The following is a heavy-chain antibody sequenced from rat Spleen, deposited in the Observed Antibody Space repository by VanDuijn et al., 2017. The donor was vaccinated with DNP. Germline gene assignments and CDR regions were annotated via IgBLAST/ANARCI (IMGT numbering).Heavy chain of an antibody. CDR3: AIPTTRVPFAY. Sequence: EVQLVESGGGLVQPGGSLKLSCAASGFTFSDYYMAWVRQAPTKGLEWVASISGGGGDTGYRDSVKGRFTISRDDAQDTLYLQMDSLRSEDTATYYCAIPTTRVPFAYWGQGTLVTVSS. J-gene: IGHJ3*01. D-gene: IGHD1-4*01. CDR1: GFTFSDYY. CDR2: ISGGGGDT. V-gene: IGHV5-25*01.